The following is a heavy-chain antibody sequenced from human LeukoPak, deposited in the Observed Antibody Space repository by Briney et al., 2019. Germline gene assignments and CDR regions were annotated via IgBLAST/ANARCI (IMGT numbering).Heavy chain of an antibody. CDR1: GFTFSISW. V-gene: IGHV3-7*01. CDR3: VRDGGVSGYDLLDY. Sequence: GGSLRLSCVASGFTFSISWVTWVRQAPGKGLEWVAQVNQDGSEAHYADSVKARFTISRDNAKSSVSLQMNSLRAEDTAVYYCVRDGGVSGYDLLDYWGQGTLVTVSS. J-gene: IGHJ4*02. D-gene: IGHD5-12*01. CDR2: VNQDGSEA.